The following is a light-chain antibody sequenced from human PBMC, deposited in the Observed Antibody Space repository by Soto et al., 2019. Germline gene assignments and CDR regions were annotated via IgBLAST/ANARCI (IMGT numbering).Light chain of an antibody. V-gene: IGKV3-20*01. Sequence: EIVLTQSPGTLSLSPGERATLSCRASQSVSNRYVAWYKQRPGQAPRPLIFGASIRATGIPDRCSGSGSGTDFTLTISRLEPEDFAVYYCQQYGSALSITFGQGTRLEIK. J-gene: IGKJ5*01. CDR3: QQYGSALSIT. CDR1: QSVSNRY. CDR2: GAS.